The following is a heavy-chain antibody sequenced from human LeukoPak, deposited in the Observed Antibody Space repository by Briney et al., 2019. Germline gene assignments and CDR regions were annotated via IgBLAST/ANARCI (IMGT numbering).Heavy chain of an antibody. J-gene: IGHJ4*02. CDR3: VRSPNWGWGSFDY. Sequence: GGSLRLSCVASGFGFSTFWMSWVRQAPGKGPEWVANINPDGSGKYHVDSVKGRITISRDNAKNSLYLQMNSLRAEDTAVYHCVRSPNWGWGSFDYWGQGTLVTVSS. V-gene: IGHV3-7*01. CDR1: GFGFSTFW. CDR2: INPDGSGK. D-gene: IGHD7-27*01.